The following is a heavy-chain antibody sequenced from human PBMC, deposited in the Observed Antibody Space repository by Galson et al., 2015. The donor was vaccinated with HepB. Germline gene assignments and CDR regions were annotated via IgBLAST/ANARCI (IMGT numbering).Heavy chain of an antibody. J-gene: IGHJ3*02. D-gene: IGHD2-21*02. CDR2: IGNADDT. V-gene: IGHV3-13*01. CDR3: AREGNNGGDRWLGALDI. CDR1: GFTFSSSE. Sequence: SLRLSCAASGFTFSSSEMHWVRQVSGKGLEWVSAIGNADDTYYADSVKGRFTISRENAKNSLYLQMNSLRAGDTAMYYCAREGNNGGDRWLGALDIWGQGTMVTVSS.